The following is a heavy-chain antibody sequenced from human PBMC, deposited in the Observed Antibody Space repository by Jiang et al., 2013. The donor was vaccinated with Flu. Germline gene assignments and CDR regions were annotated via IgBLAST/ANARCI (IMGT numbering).Heavy chain of an antibody. CDR2: ISGSGGST. D-gene: IGHD3-3*01. CDR3: AKDEYWGIFGVVKD. J-gene: IGHJ4*02. Sequence: WVSAISGSGGSTYYADSVKGRFTISRDNSKNTLYLQMNSLRAEDTAVYYCAKDEYWGIFGVVKDWGQGTLVTVSS. V-gene: IGHV3-23*01.